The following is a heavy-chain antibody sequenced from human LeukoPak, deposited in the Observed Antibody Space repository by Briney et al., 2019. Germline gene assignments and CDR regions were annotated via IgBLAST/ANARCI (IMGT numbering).Heavy chain of an antibody. CDR2: IYKNAIT. CDR1: GFTVSSNY. D-gene: IGHD3-10*01. J-gene: IGHJ6*03. V-gene: IGHV3-53*01. CDR3: ARSLRVRGVPDYMDV. Sequence: GGSLRLSCAASGFTVSSNYMTWVRQAPGKGLEWVPVIYKNAITYYADTVKGRFTISRDNSKNMLYLQMNSLGAEDTAVYYCARSLRVRGVPDYMDVWGKGTTVTISS.